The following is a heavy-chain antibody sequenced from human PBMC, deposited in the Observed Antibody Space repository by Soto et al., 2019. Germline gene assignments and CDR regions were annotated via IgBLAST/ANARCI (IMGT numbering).Heavy chain of an antibody. J-gene: IGHJ3*02. CDR3: AKVYADAVWSGYHNAFEM. D-gene: IGHD3-3*01. CDR1: GFTFSSYA. V-gene: IGHV3-23*01. CDR2: TSGSGGST. Sequence: PGGSLRLSCAASGFTFSSYAMSWVRQASGKGLEWVSATSGSGGSTYYADFGEGRFTISRDNSKNTLYLQMNSLRAEDTAVDYCAKVYADAVWSGYHNAFEMWGKGTMVT.